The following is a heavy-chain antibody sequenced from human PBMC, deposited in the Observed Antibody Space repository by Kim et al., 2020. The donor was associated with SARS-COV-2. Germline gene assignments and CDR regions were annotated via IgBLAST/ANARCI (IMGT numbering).Heavy chain of an antibody. CDR3: ARRVAAAGPLISGYYYYGMDV. D-gene: IGHD6-13*01. J-gene: IGHJ6*02. V-gene: IGHV5-10-1*01. Sequence: GESLKISCKGSGYSFTSYWISWVRQMPGKGLEWMGRIDPSDSYTNYSPSFQGHVTISADKSISTAYLQWSSLKASDTAMYYCARRVAAAGPLISGYYYYGMDVWGQGTTVTVSS. CDR2: IDPSDSYT. CDR1: GYSFTSYW.